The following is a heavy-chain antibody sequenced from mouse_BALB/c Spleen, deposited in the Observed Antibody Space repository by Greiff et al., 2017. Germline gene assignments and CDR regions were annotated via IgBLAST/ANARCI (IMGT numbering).Heavy chain of an antibody. CDR3: ARHGAGYYFAY. CDR2: ISNGGGST. Sequence: DVKLVESGGGLVQPGGSLKLSCAASGFTFSSYTMSWVRQTPEKRLEWVAYISNGGGSTYYPDTVKGRFTISRDNAKNTLYLQMSSLKSEDTAMYYCARHGAGYYFAYWGQGTLVTVSA. V-gene: IGHV5-12-2*01. CDR1: GFTFSSYT. J-gene: IGHJ3*01. D-gene: IGHD2-3*01.